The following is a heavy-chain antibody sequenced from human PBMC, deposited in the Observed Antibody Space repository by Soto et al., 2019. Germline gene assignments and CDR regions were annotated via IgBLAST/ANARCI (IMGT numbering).Heavy chain of an antibody. CDR3: ARTSMVRGVITLDYGMDV. D-gene: IGHD3-10*01. CDR2: INPNSGGT. CDR1: GYTFTGYY. J-gene: IGHJ6*02. V-gene: IGHV1-2*04. Sequence: QVQLVQSGAEVKKPGASVKVSCKASGYTFTGYYMHWVRQAPGQGLEWMGWINPNSGGTNYAQKFQGWVTMTRDTSISTAYMELSRLRSDDTAVYYCARTSMVRGVITLDYGMDVWGQGTTVTVSS.